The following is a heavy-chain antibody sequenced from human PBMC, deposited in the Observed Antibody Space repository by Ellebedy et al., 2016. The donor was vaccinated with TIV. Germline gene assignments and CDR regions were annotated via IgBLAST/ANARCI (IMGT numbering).Heavy chain of an antibody. V-gene: IGHV3-74*01. D-gene: IGHD6-19*01. CDR3: ARVEVSRSGTSNGMDV. Sequence: GESLKISCAASGFTFTDYYMHWVRQAPGKGLVWVARISSDGRSTSYADSVKGRFTISRANAKNTLYLQLNSLRAEDTSVYYCARVEVSRSGTSNGMDVWGQGTTVTVSS. CDR2: ISSDGRST. J-gene: IGHJ6*02. CDR1: GFTFTDYY.